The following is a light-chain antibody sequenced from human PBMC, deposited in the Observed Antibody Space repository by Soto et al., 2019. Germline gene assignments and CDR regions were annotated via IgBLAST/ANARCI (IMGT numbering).Light chain of an antibody. CDR1: SSDVGGYNY. V-gene: IGLV2-11*01. CDR3: SSYAGSNDYVV. Sequence: QSALTQPRSVSGSPGQSVTISCTGTSSDVGGYNYVSWYQHHPGKAPKLMFYDVSQRPSGVPDRFSGSKSGNTASLTVSGLQAEDEADYYCSSYAGSNDYVVFGGGTKLTVL. CDR2: DVS. J-gene: IGLJ2*01.